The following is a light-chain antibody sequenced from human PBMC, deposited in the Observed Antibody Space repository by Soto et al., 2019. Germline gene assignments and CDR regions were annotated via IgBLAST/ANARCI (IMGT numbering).Light chain of an antibody. Sequence: QSAQTQPASVSGSPGQSITISCTGTSSDVGSYNLVSWYQQHPGKAPKLMIYEGSKRPSGVSNRFSGSKSGNTASLTISGLQAEDEADYYCCSYAGSSTLDVVFGGGTKLTVL. CDR1: SSDVGSYNL. CDR3: CSYAGSSTLDVV. V-gene: IGLV2-23*01. CDR2: EGS. J-gene: IGLJ2*01.